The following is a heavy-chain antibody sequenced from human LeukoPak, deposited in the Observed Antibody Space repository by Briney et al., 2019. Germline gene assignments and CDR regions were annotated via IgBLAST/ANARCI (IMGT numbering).Heavy chain of an antibody. Sequence: GESLKISCKGSGYSFTSYWIGWVRQMPGKGLEWMGIIYPGDSDTSYSPSFQGQVTISADKSISTAYLQWSSLKASDTAMYYCARQNGDYVGGEGGFDYWGQGTLVTVSS. CDR3: ARQNGDYVGGEGGFDY. CDR2: IYPGDSDT. D-gene: IGHD4-17*01. J-gene: IGHJ4*02. V-gene: IGHV5-51*01. CDR1: GYSFTSYW.